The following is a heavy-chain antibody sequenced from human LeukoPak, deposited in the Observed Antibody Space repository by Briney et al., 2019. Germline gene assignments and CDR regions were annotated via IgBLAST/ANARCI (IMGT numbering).Heavy chain of an antibody. J-gene: IGHJ3*02. D-gene: IGHD1-1*01. CDR2: IYYSGST. CDR3: ARPLLTTGTPGNAFDI. V-gene: IGHV4-39*01. CDR1: GGSISSSSYY. Sequence: PSETLSLTCTVSGGSISSSSYYWGWIRQPPGKGLEWIGSIYYSGSTYYNPSLKSRVTISVDTSKNQFSLKLSSVAAADTAVYYCARPLLTTGTPGNAFDIWGQGTMVAVSS.